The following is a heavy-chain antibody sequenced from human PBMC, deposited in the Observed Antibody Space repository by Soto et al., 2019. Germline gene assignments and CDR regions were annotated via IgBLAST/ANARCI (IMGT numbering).Heavy chain of an antibody. CDR1: GGSIISGGYY. CDR2: IYYSGST. D-gene: IGHD6-19*01. J-gene: IGHJ4*02. Sequence: PSETLSLTCTVSGGSIISGGYYWSWIRQHPGKGLEWIGYIYYSGSTYYNPSLKSRVTISVDTSKNQFSLKLSSVTAADTAVYYCARVGYSSGWYGGYFDYWGQGTLVTVSS. V-gene: IGHV4-31*03. CDR3: ARVGYSSGWYGGYFDY.